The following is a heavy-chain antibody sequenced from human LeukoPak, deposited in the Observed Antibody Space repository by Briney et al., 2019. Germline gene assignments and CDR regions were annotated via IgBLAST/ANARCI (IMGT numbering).Heavy chain of an antibody. CDR2: ISWDGGST. D-gene: IGHD6-19*01. CDR3: AKSEGSVAGARWSVDY. Sequence: GGSLRLSCAASGFTFDDYAMHWVRQAPGKGLEWASLISWDGGSTYYADSVKGRFTISRDNSKNSLYLQMNSLRAEDTALYYCAKSEGSVAGARWSVDYWGQGTLVTVSS. CDR1: GFTFDDYA. V-gene: IGHV3-43D*03. J-gene: IGHJ4*02.